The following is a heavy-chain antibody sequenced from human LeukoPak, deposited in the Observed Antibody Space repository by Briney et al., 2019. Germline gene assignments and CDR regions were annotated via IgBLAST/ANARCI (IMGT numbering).Heavy chain of an antibody. J-gene: IGHJ6*02. CDR2: INPNSGNT. CDR1: GYTFTGYY. CDR3: AIVVVVEFPYYYYGMDV. Sequence: ASVKVSCKASGYTFTGYYMHWVRQAPGQGLEWMGWINPNSGNTGYAQKFQGRVTMTRNTSISTAYMELSSLRSEDTAVYYCAIVVVVEFPYYYYGMDVWGQGTTVTVSS. D-gene: IGHD2-15*01. V-gene: IGHV1-8*02.